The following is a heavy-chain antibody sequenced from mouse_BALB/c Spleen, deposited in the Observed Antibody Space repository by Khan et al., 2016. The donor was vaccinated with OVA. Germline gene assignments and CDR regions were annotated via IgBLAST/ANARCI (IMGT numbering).Heavy chain of an antibody. J-gene: IGHJ3*01. CDR2: IDPTTGYT. CDR3: TSQGSTCTWFGY. Sequence: VQLQESGAELAKPGASVKMSCKASGYTFTNYWMHWVKQRPGQGLEWIGYIDPTTGYTEYNQKFKDKATLTADKSSSTAYMQLSSLTSDDSAVXYCTSQGSTCTWFGYWGQGTLVTVSA. CDR1: GYTFTNYW. V-gene: IGHV1-7*01. D-gene: IGHD1-1*01.